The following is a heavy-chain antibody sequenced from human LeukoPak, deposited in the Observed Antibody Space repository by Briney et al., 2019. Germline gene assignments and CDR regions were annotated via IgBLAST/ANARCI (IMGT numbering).Heavy chain of an antibody. V-gene: IGHV3-23*01. Sequence: PGGSLRLSCAASGFIFSNYAMHWVRQAPGKGLEWVSGISGSGFDTYYADSVKGRFTISRDNSKNTLYLQMNSLRAEDTAVYYCAKRAYYYYMDVWGKGTTLTVSS. J-gene: IGHJ6*03. CDR3: AKRAYYYYMDV. CDR1: GFIFSNYA. CDR2: ISGSGFDT.